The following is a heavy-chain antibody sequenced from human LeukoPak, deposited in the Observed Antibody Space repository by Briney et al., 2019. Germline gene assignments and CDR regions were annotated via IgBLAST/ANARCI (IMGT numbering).Heavy chain of an antibody. V-gene: IGHV3-7*01. D-gene: IGHD6-6*01. J-gene: IGHJ4*02. CDR1: GFTFSDYW. Sequence: GGSLRLSCTASGFTFSDYWMTWVRQAPGKEPEWVANIKQDGSQRYYVDSVRGRFTISRDNAKNSLFLQMNGLRAEDTAVYYCARRGGSSSRRSPIDYWGQGTLVAVSS. CDR2: IKQDGSQR. CDR3: ARRGGSSSRRSPIDY.